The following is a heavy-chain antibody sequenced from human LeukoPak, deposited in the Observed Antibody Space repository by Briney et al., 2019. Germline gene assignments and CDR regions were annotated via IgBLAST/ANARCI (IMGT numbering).Heavy chain of an antibody. J-gene: IGHJ6*03. CDR1: GYTFTTYG. CDR2: ISAYNGNT. D-gene: IGHD6-19*01. V-gene: IGHV1-18*01. Sequence: ASVKVSCKASGYTFTTYGITWVRQAPGQGLEWMGWISAYNGNTNYAQKLQGRVTMTTDTSTSTAYMELRSLRSDDTAAYYCARRGIAVDYYYMDVWGKGITVTVSS. CDR3: ARRGIAVDYYYMDV.